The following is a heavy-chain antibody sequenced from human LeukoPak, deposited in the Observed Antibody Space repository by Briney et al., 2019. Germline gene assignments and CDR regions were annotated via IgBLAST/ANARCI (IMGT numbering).Heavy chain of an antibody. D-gene: IGHD3-22*01. CDR1: GFTFGSYG. Sequence: GGSLRLSCAASGFTFGSYGMHWVRQAPGKGLEWVAVISYDGSNKYYADSVKGRFTISRDNSKNTLYLQMNSLRAEDTAVYYCAKQEVYYDSSGYYYRHFQHWGQGTLVTVSS. CDR3: AKQEVYYDSSGYYYRHFQH. V-gene: IGHV3-30*18. J-gene: IGHJ1*01. CDR2: ISYDGSNK.